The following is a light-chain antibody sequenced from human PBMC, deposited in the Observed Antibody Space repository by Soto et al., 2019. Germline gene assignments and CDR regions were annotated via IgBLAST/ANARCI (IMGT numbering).Light chain of an antibody. Sequence: DIQLTQSPSTLSASVGDRVTITCRVSQSISNWLAWYQQKPGKAPKLLIYEASTLQSGLPSRFSGSGSGTEFTLTISSQQPDDFATYFCQQYSSFSRRTFGQGTKVEIK. CDR1: QSISNW. V-gene: IGKV1-5*01. CDR3: QQYSSFSRRT. CDR2: EAS. J-gene: IGKJ1*01.